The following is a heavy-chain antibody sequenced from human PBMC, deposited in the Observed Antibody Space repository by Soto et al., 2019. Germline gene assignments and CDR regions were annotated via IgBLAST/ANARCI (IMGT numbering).Heavy chain of an antibody. J-gene: IGHJ4*02. V-gene: IGHV4-59*08. CDR3: ASVDSGSYPY. CDR2: IYYSGST. CDR1: GGPISSYY. Sequence: PSETLSLTCTVSGGPISSYYWSWIRQPPGKGLEWIGYIYYSGSTNHNPSLKSRVTISVDTSKNQFSLKLSSVTAADTAVYYCASVDSGSYPYWGQGTLVT. D-gene: IGHD1-26*01.